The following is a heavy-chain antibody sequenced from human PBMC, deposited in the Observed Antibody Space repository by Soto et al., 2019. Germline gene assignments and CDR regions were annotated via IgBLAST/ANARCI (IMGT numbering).Heavy chain of an antibody. Sequence: EVQLVESGEGWVQPGGSLRLSCAASGFTFSSYAMHWVRQAPGKGLEYVSAISSNGGSTYYADSVKGRFTISRDNSKNTLYLQMGSLRAEDMAVYYCARRAVAGYYFDYWGQGTLVTVSS. V-gene: IGHV3-64*02. CDR3: ARRAVAGYYFDY. CDR1: GFTFSSYA. CDR2: ISSNGGST. J-gene: IGHJ4*02. D-gene: IGHD6-19*01.